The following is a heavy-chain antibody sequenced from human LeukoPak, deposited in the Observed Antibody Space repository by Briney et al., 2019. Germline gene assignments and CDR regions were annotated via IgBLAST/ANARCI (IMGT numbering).Heavy chain of an antibody. D-gene: IGHD6-13*01. Sequence: ASVKVSCKASGYTFTSYDINWVRQATGQGLEWMGWMNPNSGNTGYAQKFQGRVTMTRNTSISTAYMELSSLRSEDTAVYYCARGPLSAAGYYFDYWGQGTLVTVSS. CDR1: GYTFTSYD. CDR3: ARGPLSAAGYYFDY. CDR2: MNPNSGNT. J-gene: IGHJ4*02. V-gene: IGHV1-8*01.